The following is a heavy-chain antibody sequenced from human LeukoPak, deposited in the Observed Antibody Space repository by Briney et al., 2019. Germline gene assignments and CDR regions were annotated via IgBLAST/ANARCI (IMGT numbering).Heavy chain of an antibody. CDR2: IYYSGST. V-gene: IGHV4-31*03. D-gene: IGHD3-22*01. CDR3: ARAYEGILLNDAFDI. J-gene: IGHJ3*02. Sequence: PSETLSLTCTVSGGSISSGGYYWSWIRQHPGKGLEWIGYIYYSGSTYYNPSLKSRVTISVDTSKNQFSLKLSSVTAADTAVYYCARAYEGILLNDAFDIWGQGTMVTVSS. CDR1: GGSISSGGYY.